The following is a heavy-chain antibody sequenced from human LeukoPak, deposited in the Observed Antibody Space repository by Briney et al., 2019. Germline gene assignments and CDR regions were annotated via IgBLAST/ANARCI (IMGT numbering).Heavy chain of an antibody. CDR1: GGSISGGDSY. CDR3: AREDDSSGYIGY. Sequence: PSETLSLTCTVSGGSISGGDSYCSWVRQPPRKCLEWSGYIYYTGSTYDNPSLKSRVTISVDTSKIQFSLKLSSVTAADTAVYYCAREDDSSGYIGYWGQGTLVTVSS. CDR2: IYYTGST. V-gene: IGHV4-30-4*01. D-gene: IGHD3-22*01. J-gene: IGHJ4*02.